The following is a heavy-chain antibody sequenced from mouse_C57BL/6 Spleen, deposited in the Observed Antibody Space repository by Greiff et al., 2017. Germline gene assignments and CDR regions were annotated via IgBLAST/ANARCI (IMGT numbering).Heavy chain of an antibody. CDR1: GYTFTSYG. J-gene: IGHJ2*01. Sequence: VMLVESGAELARPGASVKLSCKASGYTFTSYGISWVKQRTGQGLEWIGEIYPRSGNTYYNEKFKGKATLTADKSSSTAYMELRSLTSEDSAVYFCARGARGFDYWGQGTTLTVSS. CDR3: ARGARGFDY. V-gene: IGHV1-81*01. CDR2: IYPRSGNT.